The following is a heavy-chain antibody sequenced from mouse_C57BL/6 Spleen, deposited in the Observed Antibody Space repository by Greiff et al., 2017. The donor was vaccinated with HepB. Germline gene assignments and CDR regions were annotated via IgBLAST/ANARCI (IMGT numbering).Heavy chain of an antibody. J-gene: IGHJ1*03. Sequence: VHVKQPGAELVRPGSSVKLSCKASGYTFTSYWMHWVKQRPIQGLEWIGNIDPSDSETHYNQKFKDKATLTVDKSSSTAYMQLSSLTSEDSAVYYCARDWYFDVWGTGTTVTVSS. CDR3: ARDWYFDV. V-gene: IGHV1-52*01. CDR2: IDPSDSET. CDR1: GYTFTSYW.